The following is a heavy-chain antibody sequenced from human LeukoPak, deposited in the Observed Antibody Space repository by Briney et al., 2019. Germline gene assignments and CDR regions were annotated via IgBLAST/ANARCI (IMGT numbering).Heavy chain of an antibody. J-gene: IGHJ4*02. Sequence: PGGSLRLSCAASGFTFSDHYIDWARQAPGKGLEWVGRSRDKGNRYTTAYAASVRGRLTISRDDSKNSLYLQMNSLKIEDTAVYYCTRLGIAPRDFDYWGQGTLVTVSS. CDR2: SRDKGNRYTT. CDR1: GFTFSDHY. CDR3: TRLGIAPRDFDY. V-gene: IGHV3-72*01. D-gene: IGHD6-6*01.